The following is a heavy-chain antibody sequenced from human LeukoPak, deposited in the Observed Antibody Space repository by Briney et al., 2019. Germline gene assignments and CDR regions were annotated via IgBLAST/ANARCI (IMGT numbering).Heavy chain of an antibody. V-gene: IGHV3-23*01. D-gene: IGHD6-13*01. CDR2: ISGSGGST. J-gene: IGHJ4*02. Sequence: GGSLGLSCAASQFIFSNYAMSWVRQTPGKGLEWVSTISGSGGSTYYADSVKGRFTISRDNSKNTLSLQMESLRAGDTAVYFCAKGGRHIPAAYDYWGQGALVTVSS. CDR1: QFIFSNYA. CDR3: AKGGRHIPAAYDY.